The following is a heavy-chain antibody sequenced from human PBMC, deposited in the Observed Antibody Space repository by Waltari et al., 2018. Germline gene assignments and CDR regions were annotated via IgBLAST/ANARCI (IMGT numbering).Heavy chain of an antibody. J-gene: IGHJ4*02. V-gene: IGHV3-30*02. CDR3: AKGAYHVSSSNGDS. CDR2: IWFDGSNQ. Sequence: QGQLVESGGGVVQPGGSLRLSCTDSAFTFSSNDLHWVRQTPGKGREGGAVIWFDGSNQFYADSVKVRFTISRDNSKNTAYLHMNSLRAEDTAIYYCAKGAYHVSSSNGDSWGQGTLVIVSS. D-gene: IGHD6-6*01. CDR1: AFTFSSND.